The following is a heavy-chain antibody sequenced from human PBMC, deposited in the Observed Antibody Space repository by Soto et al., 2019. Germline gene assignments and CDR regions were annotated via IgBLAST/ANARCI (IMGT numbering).Heavy chain of an antibody. Sequence: LGGSLRLSCAASGFTFSNYNMNWVRQAPGKGLEWVSHIGGARSTAIYYADSVKGRFTISRDNAENSLFLQLNSLRDEDTAVYYCARDFGYDDVWGQGTTVTVSS. V-gene: IGHV3-48*02. J-gene: IGHJ6*02. D-gene: IGHD3-22*01. CDR2: IGGARSTAI. CDR1: GFTFSNYN. CDR3: ARDFGYDDV.